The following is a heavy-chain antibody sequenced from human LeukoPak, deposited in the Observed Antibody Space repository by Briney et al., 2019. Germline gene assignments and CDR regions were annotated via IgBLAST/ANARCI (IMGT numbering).Heavy chain of an antibody. V-gene: IGHV1-2*02. D-gene: IGHD3-22*01. CDR3: ASPKEPYNSGFSY. CDR1: GYTFTGYY. J-gene: IGHJ4*02. Sequence: ASVKVSCKASGYTFTGYYMHWVRQAPGQGLEWMGWINPNSGGTNYAQKFQGRVTMTRDTSISTAYVELRRRRSDDRAVYYLASPKEPYNSGFSYWGQGTLVTVSS. CDR2: INPNSGGT.